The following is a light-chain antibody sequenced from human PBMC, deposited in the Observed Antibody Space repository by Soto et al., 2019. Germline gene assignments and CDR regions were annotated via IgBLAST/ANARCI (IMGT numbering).Light chain of an antibody. J-gene: IGKJ4*01. V-gene: IGKV1-12*01. CDR1: QGIGSW. CDR2: AAS. Sequence: DIQMTQSPSSVSASVGDRVTITCRTSQGIGSWLAWYQQKPGKAPKVLIYAASSLQSGVPSRFSGSGSGTDFTLTISSLQAEDVAVYYCQQYYSTLLTFGGGTKVEIK. CDR3: QQYYSTLLT.